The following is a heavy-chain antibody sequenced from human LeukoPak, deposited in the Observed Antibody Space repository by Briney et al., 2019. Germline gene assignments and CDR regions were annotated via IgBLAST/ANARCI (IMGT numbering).Heavy chain of an antibody. CDR2: IDGSGGTT. V-gene: IGHV3-23*01. Sequence: GGSLRLSCAASGFTFTRNAMAWARQAPGKGLEWVSAIDGSGGTTFYADSVKGRVTISRVQSTNTVYLQMNSLRADDTAVYYCAKAHCSSTSCSRADNWGQGTLVTVSS. CDR3: AKAHCSSTSCSRADN. CDR1: GFTFTRNA. J-gene: IGHJ4*02. D-gene: IGHD2-2*01.